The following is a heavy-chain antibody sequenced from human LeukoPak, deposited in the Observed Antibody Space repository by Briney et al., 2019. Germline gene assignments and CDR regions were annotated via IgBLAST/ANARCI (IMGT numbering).Heavy chain of an antibody. CDR2: ISSSSSYI. CDR3: AREGVAAGTHFDY. Sequence: PGGSLRLSCGASGFTFSTYGMHWVRQAPGKGLEWVSSISSSSSYIYYADSVKGRFTISRDNAKNSLYLQMNSLRAEDTAVYYCAREGVAAGTHFDYWGQGTLVTVSS. J-gene: IGHJ4*02. V-gene: IGHV3-21*01. CDR1: GFTFSTYG. D-gene: IGHD6-25*01.